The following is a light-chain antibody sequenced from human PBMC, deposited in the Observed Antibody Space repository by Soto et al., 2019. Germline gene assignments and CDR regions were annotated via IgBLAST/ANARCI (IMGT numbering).Light chain of an antibody. Sequence: SYELTQPPSVSVSPGQTASITCSGDKLGDKYACWYQQKPGQSPVLVIYQDSKRPSGIPERFSGSNSGNTATLTISGTQAMDKADYYCQAWDSSTEVFGTGTKVTVL. J-gene: IGLJ1*01. CDR2: QDS. CDR3: QAWDSSTEV. V-gene: IGLV3-1*01. CDR1: KLGDKY.